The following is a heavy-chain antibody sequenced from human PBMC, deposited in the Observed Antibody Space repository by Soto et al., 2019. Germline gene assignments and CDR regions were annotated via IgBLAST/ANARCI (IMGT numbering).Heavy chain of an antibody. V-gene: IGHV4-39*01. Sequence: SETLSLTCTVSGGSISSSSYYWGWIRQPPGKGLEWIGSIYYSGSTYYNPSLKSRVTISVDTSKNQFSLKLSSVTAADTAVYYCARGTPYSSSSHVDYWGQGTLVTVSS. J-gene: IGHJ4*02. D-gene: IGHD6-6*01. CDR3: ARGTPYSSSSHVDY. CDR1: GGSISSSSYY. CDR2: IYYSGST.